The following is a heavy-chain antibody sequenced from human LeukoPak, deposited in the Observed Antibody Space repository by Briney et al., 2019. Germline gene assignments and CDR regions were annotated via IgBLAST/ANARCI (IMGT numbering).Heavy chain of an antibody. D-gene: IGHD2-15*01. CDR2: IHHSGST. CDR1: GFSIRSGFY. V-gene: IGHV4-38-2*02. J-gene: IGHJ4*02. Sequence: SETLSLTCTVSGFSIRSGFYWGWIRQSPGKGLEWIGNIHHSGSTYYNPSLKSRVTISVDTSKNQISLKLNSATATDTAVYYCASDAPGLLGYWGQGTLVTVSS. CDR3: ASDAPGLLGY.